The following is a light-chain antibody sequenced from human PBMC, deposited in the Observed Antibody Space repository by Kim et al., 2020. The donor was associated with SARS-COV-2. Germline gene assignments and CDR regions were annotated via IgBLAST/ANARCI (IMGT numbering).Light chain of an antibody. Sequence: SVSPGQTAHISCSGDNLGDKYACWYQQKPGQSPLLVIYQDNKRPSGIPERFSGSNSGNTATLTISETQPVDEADYYCQTWDSDTGVFGTGTKVTVL. CDR1: NLGDKY. J-gene: IGLJ1*01. CDR3: QTWDSDTGV. V-gene: IGLV3-1*01. CDR2: QDN.